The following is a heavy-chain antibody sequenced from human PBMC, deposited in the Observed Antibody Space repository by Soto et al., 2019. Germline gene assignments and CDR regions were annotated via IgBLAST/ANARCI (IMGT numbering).Heavy chain of an antibody. J-gene: IGHJ4*02. CDR1: GYTFTSYG. V-gene: IGHV1-18*01. D-gene: IGHD4-17*01. CDR2: ISAYNGNT. Sequence: GASVKVSCKASGYTFTSYGISWVRQAPGQGLEWMGWISAYNGNTNYAQKLQGRVTMTTDTSTSTAYMELRSLRSDDTAVYYCARDIVYGEYVGPYFDYWGQGTLVTVSS. CDR3: ARDIVYGEYVGPYFDY.